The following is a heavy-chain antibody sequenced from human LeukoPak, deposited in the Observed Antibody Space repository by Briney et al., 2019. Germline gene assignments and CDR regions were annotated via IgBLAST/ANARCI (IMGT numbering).Heavy chain of an antibody. Sequence: SETLSLTCAVSGGSISSSNWWSWVRQPPGKGLEWIGEIYHSGSTNYNPSLKSRVTISVDTSKNQFSLKLSSVTAADTAVYYCAREVTTSRRWFDPWGQGTRVTVSS. D-gene: IGHD1-1*01. J-gene: IGHJ5*02. V-gene: IGHV4-4*02. CDR2: IYHSGST. CDR1: GGSISSSNW. CDR3: AREVTTSRRWFDP.